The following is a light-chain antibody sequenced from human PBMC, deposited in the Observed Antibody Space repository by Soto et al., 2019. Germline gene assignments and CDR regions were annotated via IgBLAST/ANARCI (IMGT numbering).Light chain of an antibody. J-gene: IGKJ1*01. CDR1: QTVSTSY. CDR2: AAS. V-gene: IGKV3-20*01. Sequence: ESVLTQSPGTLSLSPGERATLSCRASQTVSTSYIAWYQQKPGQAPRLLIYAASSRATGIPDRFSGSGSGTDFTLTISRLEPEDFAVYYCQQYNNWPGTFGQGTKVDIK. CDR3: QQYNNWPGT.